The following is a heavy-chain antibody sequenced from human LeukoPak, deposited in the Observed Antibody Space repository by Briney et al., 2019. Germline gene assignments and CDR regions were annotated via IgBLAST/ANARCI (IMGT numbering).Heavy chain of an antibody. V-gene: IGHV3-30*18. J-gene: IGHJ6*03. Sequence: GGSLRLSCAASGFTFSSYGMHWVRQAPGKGLEWVAVISFDGSSKDYAESVKGRFTISIDNSKNTLYLQMNSLRVEDTAVYYCAKAADQYYYYYFYYMDVWGKGTTVTVSS. D-gene: IGHD2-2*01. CDR2: ISFDGSSK. CDR3: AKAADQYYYYYFYYMDV. CDR1: GFTFSSYG.